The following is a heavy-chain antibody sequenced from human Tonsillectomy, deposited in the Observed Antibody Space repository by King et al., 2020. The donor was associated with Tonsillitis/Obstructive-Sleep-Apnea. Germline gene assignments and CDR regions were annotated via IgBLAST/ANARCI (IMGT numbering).Heavy chain of an antibody. CDR2: INHSGST. Sequence: VQLQQWGAGLLKPSETLSLTCAVYGGSFSGYYWSWIRQPPGKGLEWIGEINHSGSTNYSPSLKSRVTISIDTSKNQFPLKLSSLTAADTAVYYCAMGEVGATTIYYYYALDVWGQGTTVTVSS. J-gene: IGHJ6*02. V-gene: IGHV4-34*01. D-gene: IGHD1-26*01. CDR1: GGSFSGYY. CDR3: AMGEVGATTIYYYYALDV.